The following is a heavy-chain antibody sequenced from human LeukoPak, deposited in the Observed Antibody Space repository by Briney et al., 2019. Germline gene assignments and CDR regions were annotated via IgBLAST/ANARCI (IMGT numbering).Heavy chain of an antibody. V-gene: IGHV4-4*07. CDR3: ARSPVSYDSTGSRIRPPRPMSLDFDN. Sequence: SETLSLTCTVSGGSISSYYWSWIRQPAGKGLEWIGRIYTSGSTNYNPSLKSRVTMSVDTSKNQFSLKLSSVTAADTAVYYCARSPVSYDSTGSRIRPPRPMSLDFDNWGQGTLVTVSS. CDR1: GGSISSYY. J-gene: IGHJ4*02. CDR2: IYTSGST. D-gene: IGHD3-22*01.